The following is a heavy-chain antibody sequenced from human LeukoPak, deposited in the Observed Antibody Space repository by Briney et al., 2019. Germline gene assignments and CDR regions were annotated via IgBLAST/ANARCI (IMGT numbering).Heavy chain of an antibody. J-gene: IGHJ4*02. CDR1: GGSFSIYQ. CDR2: INPSGST. Sequence: PSETLSLTCAVYGGSFSIYQYNWIRQTPGKGLEWIGEINPSGSTNYNPTLKSRVTMSLDTSKNQISLKLSSMTAADTAVYYCARRVRAGDYRLDYWGQGTLVTVSS. CDR3: ARRVRAGDYRLDY. V-gene: IGHV4-34*01. D-gene: IGHD4-17*01.